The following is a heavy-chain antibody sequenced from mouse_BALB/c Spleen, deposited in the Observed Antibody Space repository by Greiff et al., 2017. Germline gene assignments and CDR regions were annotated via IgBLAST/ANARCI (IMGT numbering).Heavy chain of an antibody. J-gene: IGHJ4*01. V-gene: IGHV3-6*02. CDR3: ARRGYAMDD. Sequence: VQLKQSGPGLVKPSQSLSLTCSVTGYSITSGYYWNWIRQFPGNKLEWMGYISYDGSNNYNPSLKNRISITRDTSKNQFFLKLNSVTTEDTATYYCARRGYAMDDWGQGTSVTVSS. CDR2: ISYDGSN. CDR1: GYSITSGYY.